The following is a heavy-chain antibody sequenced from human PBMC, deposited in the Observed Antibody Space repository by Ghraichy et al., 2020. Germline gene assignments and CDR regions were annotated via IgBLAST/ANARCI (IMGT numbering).Heavy chain of an antibody. J-gene: IGHJ4*02. CDR3: AKDDALDY. D-gene: IGHD3-3*02. CDR2: ISGSGDST. CDR1: GFTFSSYA. V-gene: IGHV3-23*01. Sequence: GGSLRLSCAASGFTFSSYAMSWVRQAPGKGLEWVSAISGSGDSTYYADSVKGRFTISRDNSKNTLYVQMSSLRVEDTAVYYCAKDDALDYWGQGTLVTVSS.